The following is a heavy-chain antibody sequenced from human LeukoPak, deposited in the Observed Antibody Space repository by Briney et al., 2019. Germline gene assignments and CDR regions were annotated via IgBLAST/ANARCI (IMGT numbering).Heavy chain of an antibody. CDR1: GFTFSSYG. CDR2: ISYDGSNK. CDR3: EWFGAP. D-gene: IGHD3-10*01. V-gene: IGHV3-30*03. J-gene: IGHJ5*02. Sequence: PGRSLRLSCAASGFTFSSYGMHWVRQAPGKGLEWVAVISYDGSNKYYADSVKGRFTISRDNSKNTLYLQMNSLRAEDTAVYYCEWFGAPWGQGTLVTVSS.